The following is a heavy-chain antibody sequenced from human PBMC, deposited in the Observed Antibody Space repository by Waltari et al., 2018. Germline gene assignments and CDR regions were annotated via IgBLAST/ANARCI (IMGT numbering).Heavy chain of an antibody. CDR2: INHSGST. J-gene: IGHJ6*03. CDR1: GGSFSGYY. Sequence: QVQLQQWGAGLLKPSETLSLTCAVYGGSFSGYYWSWIRQPPGKGLEWIGEINHSGSTNYNPSLKSRVTISVDTSKNQFSLKLSSVTAADTAVYYCARGPYSSSWYSHMDVWGKGTTVTVSS. CDR3: ARGPYSSSWYSHMDV. V-gene: IGHV4-34*01. D-gene: IGHD6-13*01.